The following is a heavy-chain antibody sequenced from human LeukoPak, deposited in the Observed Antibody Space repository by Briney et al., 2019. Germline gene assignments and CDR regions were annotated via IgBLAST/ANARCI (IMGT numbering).Heavy chain of an antibody. CDR3: ARHTYYYDSSGLYYYYYMDV. Sequence: SETLSLTCTVSGYPISNYYWSWIRQPPGKGLEWIGYISYSGTTNYNPSLRSRVTISRDTSKNQFSLKLSSVTAADSAVYFCARHTYYYDSSGLYYYYYMDVWGKGTTVTVSS. J-gene: IGHJ6*03. D-gene: IGHD3-22*01. CDR1: GYPISNYY. CDR2: ISYSGTT. V-gene: IGHV4-59*01.